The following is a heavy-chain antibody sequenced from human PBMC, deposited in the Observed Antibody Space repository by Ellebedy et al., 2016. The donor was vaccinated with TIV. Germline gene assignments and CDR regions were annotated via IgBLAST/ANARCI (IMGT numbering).Heavy chain of an antibody. J-gene: IGHJ4*02. CDR2: IYTSGST. D-gene: IGHD5-24*01. CDR3: ARGRRWLHQALSYFDY. V-gene: IGHV4-4*07. Sequence: SETLSLXCTVSGGSISSYYWSWIRQLAGKGLEWIGRIYTSGSTNYNPSLKSRVTMSVDTSKNQFSLKLSSVTAADTAVYYCARGRRWLHQALSYFDYWGQGTLVTVSS. CDR1: GGSISSYY.